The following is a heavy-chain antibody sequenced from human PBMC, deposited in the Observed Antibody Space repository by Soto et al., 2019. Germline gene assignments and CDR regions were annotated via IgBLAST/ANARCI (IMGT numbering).Heavy chain of an antibody. V-gene: IGHV4-4*07. J-gene: IGHJ6*02. CDR1: GGSISSYY. CDR3: ARGKSTWPWGGMDV. CDR2: IYTSGST. D-gene: IGHD7-27*01. Sequence: PSETLSLTCTVSGGSISSYYWSWIRQPAGKGLEWIGRIYTSGSTNYNPSLKSRVTMSVDTSKNQFSLKLSSVTAADTAVYYCARGKSTWPWGGMDVWGQGTTVTVSS.